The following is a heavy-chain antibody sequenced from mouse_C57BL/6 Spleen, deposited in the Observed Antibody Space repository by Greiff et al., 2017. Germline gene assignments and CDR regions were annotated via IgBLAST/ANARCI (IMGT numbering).Heavy chain of an antibody. Sequence: QVQLKQSGAELARPGASVKLSCKASGYTFTSYGISWVKQRTGQGLEWIGEIYPRSGNTYYNEKFKGKATLTADKSSSTAYMELRSLTSEDSAVYFCARRFGSSPYYAMDYWGQGTSVTVSS. V-gene: IGHV1-81*01. CDR3: ARRFGSSPYYAMDY. D-gene: IGHD1-1*01. J-gene: IGHJ4*01. CDR2: IYPRSGNT. CDR1: GYTFTSYG.